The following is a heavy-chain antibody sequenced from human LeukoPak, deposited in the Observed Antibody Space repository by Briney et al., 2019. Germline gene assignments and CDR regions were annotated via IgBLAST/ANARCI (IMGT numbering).Heavy chain of an antibody. CDR1: GGSISSGDYY. D-gene: IGHD2-2*01. CDR3: ARDSDGTMPTFDP. CDR2: IYYSGST. V-gene: IGHV4-39*07. Sequence: SETLSLTCTVSGGSISSGDYYWGWIRQPPGKGLEWIGSIYYSGSTYYNPSLKSRVTISVDTSKNQFSLKLSSVTAADTAVYYCARDSDGTMPTFDPWGQGTLVTVSS. J-gene: IGHJ5*02.